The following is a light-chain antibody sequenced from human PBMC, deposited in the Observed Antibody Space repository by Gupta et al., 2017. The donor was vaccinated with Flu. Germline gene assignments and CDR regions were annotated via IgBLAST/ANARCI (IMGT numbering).Light chain of an antibody. CDR2: HVT. CDR1: SSDVGAYDY. V-gene: IGLV2-11*01. Sequence: QSDLTQPRSVSGSPGQSVAISSTGTSSDVGAYDYVPWYHHPPRQAPKPIIYHVTNRPSVITDRFTGSTSGNTAPLTIAGLQTEDEDDYHCYSYGATKFFGGGTRLTVL. J-gene: IGLJ2*01. CDR3: YSYGATKF.